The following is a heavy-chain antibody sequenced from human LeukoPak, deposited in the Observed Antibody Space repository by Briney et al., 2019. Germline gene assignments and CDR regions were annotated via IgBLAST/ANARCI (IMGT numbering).Heavy chain of an antibody. CDR1: GFTLSSYG. CDR3: ARWVVVAATQYYYGMDV. Sequence: GGALRLSCAASGFTLSSYGMHSVRQAPGKGLEWVAVIWYDGSNKYYADSVKDRFTISRDNSKNTLYLQMNSLRAEDTAVYYCARWVVVAATQYYYGMDVWGQGTTVTVSS. V-gene: IGHV3-33*01. D-gene: IGHD2-15*01. CDR2: IWYDGSNK. J-gene: IGHJ6*02.